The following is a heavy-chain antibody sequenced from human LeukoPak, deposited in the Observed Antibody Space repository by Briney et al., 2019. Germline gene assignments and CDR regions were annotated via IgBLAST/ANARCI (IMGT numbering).Heavy chain of an antibody. CDR3: ASARIAVAGYWYFDL. V-gene: IGHV4-30-4*08. CDR1: GDSISIGSYY. J-gene: IGHJ2*01. Sequence: SQTLSLTCTVSGDSISIGSYYWRWLRQPPGKGLEWIGYIYYSGSTYYNPSLKSRVTISVDTSKNQFSLKLSSVTAADTAVYYCASARIAVAGYWYFDLWGRGTLVTVSS. D-gene: IGHD6-19*01. CDR2: IYYSGST.